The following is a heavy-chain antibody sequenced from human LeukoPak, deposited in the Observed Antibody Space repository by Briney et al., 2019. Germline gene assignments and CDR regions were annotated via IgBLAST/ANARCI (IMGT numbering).Heavy chain of an antibody. Sequence: SETLSLTCTVSGGSISSYYWSWIRQPPGKGLEWIGYIYYSGSTNYNPSLKSRVTISVDTSKNQFSLKLSSVTAADTAVYYCARRTTGTDYYYGMDVWGQGTTVTVSS. D-gene: IGHD1-1*01. CDR2: IYYSGST. J-gene: IGHJ6*02. CDR3: ARRTTGTDYYYGMDV. V-gene: IGHV4-59*08. CDR1: GGSISSYY.